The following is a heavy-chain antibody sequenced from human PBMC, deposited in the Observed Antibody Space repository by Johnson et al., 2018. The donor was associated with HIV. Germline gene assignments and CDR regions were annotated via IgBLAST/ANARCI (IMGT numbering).Heavy chain of an antibody. D-gene: IGHD5-18*01. CDR3: ARAGYSYCLGAFDI. CDR1: GFTFSSYG. V-gene: IGHV3-30*19. CDR2: ISYDGSNK. Sequence: QVQLVESGGGVVQPGRSLRLSCAASGFTFSSYGMHWVRQVPGKGLDWVAVISYDGSNKYYAASVKGRFTISRDNAKNSLYLQRNSLRAEDTALYYCARAGYSYCLGAFDIWGQGTMVTVSS. J-gene: IGHJ3*02.